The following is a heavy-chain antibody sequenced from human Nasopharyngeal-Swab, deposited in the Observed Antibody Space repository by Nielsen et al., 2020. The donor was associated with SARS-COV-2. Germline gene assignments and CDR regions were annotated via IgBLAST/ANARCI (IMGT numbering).Heavy chain of an antibody. J-gene: IGHJ6*02. Sequence: ASVKVSCKASGYTFTSYYMHWVRQAPGQGLEWMGIINPSGGSTSYAQKFQGRVTMTRDTSTSTVYMELSSLRSEDTAVYYCARTPYYDILTGYYRGAGDYYYYYGMDVWGQGTKVTVSS. CDR3: ARTPYYDILTGYYRGAGDYYYYYGMDV. D-gene: IGHD3-9*01. CDR1: GYTFTSYY. V-gene: IGHV1-46*01. CDR2: INPSGGST.